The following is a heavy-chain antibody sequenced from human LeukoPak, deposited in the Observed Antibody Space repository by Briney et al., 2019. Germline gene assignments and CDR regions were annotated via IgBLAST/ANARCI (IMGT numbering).Heavy chain of an antibody. Sequence: SETLSLTCTVSGGSITAGGYFWSWIRQHPGKGLECIGHISCSGSTYYTPSLKSRVTISADRSKNQYSLKLNSVTAADTAVYYCARSLLGWDAFDIWGQGTMVTVSS. J-gene: IGHJ3*02. V-gene: IGHV4-31*03. D-gene: IGHD3-16*01. CDR3: ARSLLGWDAFDI. CDR2: ISCSGST. CDR1: GGSITAGGYF.